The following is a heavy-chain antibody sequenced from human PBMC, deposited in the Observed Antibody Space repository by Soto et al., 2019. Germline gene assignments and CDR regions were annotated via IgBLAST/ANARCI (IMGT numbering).Heavy chain of an antibody. CDR1: GFTFND. Sequence: EVQVLESGGGLVXPGGSLRLSCSASGFTFNDINWVRQAPGKGLEWISRITGGGHTDYVDSVKGRFTISRDNSKNTGYLQMNSLRVDDTAVYYCVKDRSGWGSFDIWGQGTVVTVSS. CDR2: ITGGGHT. CDR3: VKDRSGWGSFDI. V-gene: IGHV3-23*01. J-gene: IGHJ3*02. D-gene: IGHD3-16*01.